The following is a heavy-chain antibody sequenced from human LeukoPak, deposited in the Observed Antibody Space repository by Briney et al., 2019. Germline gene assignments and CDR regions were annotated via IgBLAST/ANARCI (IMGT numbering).Heavy chain of an antibody. Sequence: PGRSLRLSCAASGFTFSSYAMHWVRQAPGKGLEWVAVISYDGSNKYYADFVKGRFTISRDNSKNTLYLQMNSLRADDTAVFYCAGYYHDSSGFPYWGQRTLVTVSS. CDR2: ISYDGSNK. J-gene: IGHJ4*02. CDR1: GFTFSSYA. D-gene: IGHD3-22*01. V-gene: IGHV3-30*04. CDR3: AGYYHDSSGFPY.